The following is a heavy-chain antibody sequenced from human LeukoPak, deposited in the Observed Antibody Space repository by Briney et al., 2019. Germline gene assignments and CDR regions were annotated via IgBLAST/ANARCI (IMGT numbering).Heavy chain of an antibody. V-gene: IGHV4-59*01. CDR2: IYYSGST. CDR3: AREGGHDAFDI. D-gene: IGHD3-16*01. Sequence: PSETLSLTCTVSGGSISSYYWSWLRQPPGKGLEWIGYIYYSGSTNYNPSLKSRVTISVDTSKNQFSLKLSSVTAADTAVYYCAREGGHDAFDIWGQGTMVTVSS. CDR1: GGSISSYY. J-gene: IGHJ3*02.